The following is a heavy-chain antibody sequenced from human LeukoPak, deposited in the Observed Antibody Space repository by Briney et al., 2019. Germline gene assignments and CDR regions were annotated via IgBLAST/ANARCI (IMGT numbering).Heavy chain of an antibody. CDR1: GFTVSTNF. CDR2: IYSGGST. D-gene: IGHD4-11*01. CDR3: ARTRVDTTTFDYFGY. Sequence: GGSLRLSCVVSGFTVSTNFMSWVRQAPGERLEWVSVIYSGGSTYYADSVKGRFTISRDNSKNTLYLQMNSLRAEDSAVYYCARTRVDTTTFDYFGYWGQGTLVTVSS. J-gene: IGHJ4*02. V-gene: IGHV3-53*01.